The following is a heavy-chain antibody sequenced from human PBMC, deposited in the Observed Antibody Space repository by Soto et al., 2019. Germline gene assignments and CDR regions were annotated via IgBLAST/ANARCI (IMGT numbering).Heavy chain of an antibody. CDR3: AKDQGSSWYEIDY. J-gene: IGHJ4*02. CDR2: ISGSGGST. CDR1: GFIFSSYA. D-gene: IGHD6-13*01. V-gene: IGHV3-23*01. Sequence: GGSLRLSCAASGFIFSSYAMSWVRQAPGKGLEWVSKISGSGGSTHYADSVKGRFTISRDNSKNTLYLQMNSLRAEDTAVYYCAKDQGSSWYEIDYWGQGTLVTVSS.